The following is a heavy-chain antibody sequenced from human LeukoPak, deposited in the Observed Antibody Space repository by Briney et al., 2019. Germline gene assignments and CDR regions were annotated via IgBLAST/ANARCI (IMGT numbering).Heavy chain of an antibody. V-gene: IGHV3-30*02. CDR1: GFTVSSNY. D-gene: IGHD3-10*01. CDR2: IRYDGSNK. Sequence: GGSLRLSCAASGFTVSSNYMSWVRQAPGKGLEWVAFIRYDGSNKYYADSVKGRFTISRDNSKNTLYLQMNSLRAEDTAVYYCAKDRGLSPTAYFDYWGQGTLVTVSS. CDR3: AKDRGLSPTAYFDY. J-gene: IGHJ4*02.